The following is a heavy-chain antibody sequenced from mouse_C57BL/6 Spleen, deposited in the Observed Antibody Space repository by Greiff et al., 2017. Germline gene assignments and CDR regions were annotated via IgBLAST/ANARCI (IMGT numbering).Heavy chain of an antibody. V-gene: IGHV1-81*01. Sequence: QVQLQQPGAELARPGASVKLSCKASGYTFTSYGISWVKQRTGQGLEWIGEIYPRSGNTYYNEKFQGKATLTADKSSSTAYMELRSVTSEDSAVYCCASSEDYWGQGTSVTVSS. CDR2: IYPRSGNT. CDR1: GYTFTSYG. J-gene: IGHJ4*01. CDR3: ASSEDY.